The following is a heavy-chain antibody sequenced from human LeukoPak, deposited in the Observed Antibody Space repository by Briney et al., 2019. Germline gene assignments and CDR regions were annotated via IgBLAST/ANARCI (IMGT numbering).Heavy chain of an antibody. V-gene: IGHV3-48*01. CDR1: GFTFSSYS. CDR2: ISSSSSTI. D-gene: IGHD6-19*01. CDR3: ARDPNYYVVAGDPNFDY. Sequence: GGSLRLSCAASGFTFSSYSMDWVRQAPGKGLEWVSYISSSSSTIYRFTISRDNAKNSLYLQMNSRRAEDTAVYYCARDPNYYVVAGDPNFDYWGQGTLVTVSS. J-gene: IGHJ4*02.